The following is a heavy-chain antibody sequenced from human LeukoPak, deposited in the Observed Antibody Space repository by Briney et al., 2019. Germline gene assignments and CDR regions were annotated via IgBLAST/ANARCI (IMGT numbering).Heavy chain of an antibody. V-gene: IGHV1-2*02. CDR3: ARDGEMATIRGDWFDP. D-gene: IGHD5-24*01. J-gene: IGHJ5*02. CDR2: INPNSGGT. CDR1: GYTFTGYY. Sequence: ASVKVSCKASGYTFTGYYMHWVRQAPGPGLEWMGWINPNSGGTNYAQKFQGRVTMTRDTSISTAYMELSRLRSDDTAVYYCARDGEMATIRGDWFDPWGQGTLVTVSS.